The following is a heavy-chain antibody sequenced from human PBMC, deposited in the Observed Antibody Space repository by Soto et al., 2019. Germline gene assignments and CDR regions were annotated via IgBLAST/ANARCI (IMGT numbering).Heavy chain of an antibody. CDR1: GGTFSSYA. CDR2: IIPIFGTA. J-gene: IGHJ4*02. CDR3: ARGGVHAVAGPSGAEFDY. D-gene: IGHD6-19*01. V-gene: IGHV1-69*12. Sequence: QVQLVQSGAEVKKPGSSVKVSCKASGGTFSSYAISWVRQAPGQGLEWMGGIIPIFGTANYAQKFQGRVTITADESTSTAYMELSSLRSEDTAVYYCARGGVHAVAGPSGAEFDYWGQGTLVTVSS.